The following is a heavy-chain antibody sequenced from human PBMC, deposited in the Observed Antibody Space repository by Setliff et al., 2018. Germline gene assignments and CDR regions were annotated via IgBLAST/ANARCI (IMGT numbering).Heavy chain of an antibody. V-gene: IGHV4-61*09. CDR3: ARGGVTAVWDLTD. D-gene: IGHD2-21*02. CDR2: IYTSWST. J-gene: IGHJ4*02. Sequence: PSETLSLTCTVSGDSISSRPFYWGWFRQPAGKELEWIGQIYTSWSTIYNPSLKSRVTMSVDTSKNQFSLKLNSVTAADTATYYCARGGVTAVWDLTDWGQGTLVTVSS. CDR1: GDSISSRPFY.